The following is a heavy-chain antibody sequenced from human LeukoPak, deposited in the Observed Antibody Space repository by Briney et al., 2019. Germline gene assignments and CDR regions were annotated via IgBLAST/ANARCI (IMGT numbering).Heavy chain of an antibody. CDR1: GGTFSSYA. D-gene: IGHD3-22*01. Sequence: GASVKVSCKASGGTFSSYAISWVRQAPGRGLEWVGRIIPNLGIANYAQNFQGRITITADKSTSTAYMELSSLRSEDTAVYYCARDLYDSSGYYWDWFDPWGQGTLVTVSS. CDR2: IIPNLGIA. V-gene: IGHV1-69*04. CDR3: ARDLYDSSGYYWDWFDP. J-gene: IGHJ5*02.